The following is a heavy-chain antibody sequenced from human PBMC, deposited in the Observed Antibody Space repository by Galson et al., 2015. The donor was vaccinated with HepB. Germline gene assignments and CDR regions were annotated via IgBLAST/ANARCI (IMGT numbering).Heavy chain of an antibody. V-gene: IGHV1-46*03. J-gene: IGHJ6*03. Sequence: SVKVSCKASGYTFTSYYMHWVRQAPGQGLEWMGIINPSGGSTSYAQKFQGRVTMTRDTSTSTVYMELSSLRSEDTAVYYCARDAIAARPLRYYYYYYYMDVWGKGTTVTVSS. CDR3: ARDAIAARPLRYYYYYYYMDV. CDR2: INPSGGST. CDR1: GYTFTSYY. D-gene: IGHD6-6*01.